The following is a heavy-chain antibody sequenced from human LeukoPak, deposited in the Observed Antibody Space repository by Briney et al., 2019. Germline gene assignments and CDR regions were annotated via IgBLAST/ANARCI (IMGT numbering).Heavy chain of an antibody. CDR2: ISWNSGSI. CDR1: GFTFDDYA. J-gene: IGHJ3*02. Sequence: GGSLRLSCAASGFTFDDYAMHWVRHAPGKGLEWVSGISWNSGSIGYADSVKGRFTISRDNAKNSLYLQMNSLRAEDTALYYCAKDSLLTVTMGAFDIWGQGTMVTVSS. D-gene: IGHD4-17*01. V-gene: IGHV3-9*01. CDR3: AKDSLLTVTMGAFDI.